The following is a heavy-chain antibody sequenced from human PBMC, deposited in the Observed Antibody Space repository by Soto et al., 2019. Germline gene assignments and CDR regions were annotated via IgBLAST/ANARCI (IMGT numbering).Heavy chain of an antibody. Sequence: GSLRLSCAASGFTFSSYSMNWVRQPSGKGLEWIGTIYFTGNTYYTPSLKSRLTMSIDTSKNEFSLRLNSVTAADTAVYYCAGQTFTIAAASYGRSNWFDPWGPGTLVTVSS. V-gene: IGHV4-59*04. CDR1: GFTFSSYSMN. D-gene: IGHD6-25*01. J-gene: IGHJ5*02. CDR3: AGQTFTIAAASYGRSNWFDP. CDR2: IYFTGNT.